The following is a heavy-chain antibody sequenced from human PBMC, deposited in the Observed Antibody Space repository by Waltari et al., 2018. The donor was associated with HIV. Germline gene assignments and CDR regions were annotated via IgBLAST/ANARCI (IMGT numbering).Heavy chain of an antibody. J-gene: IGHJ5*02. V-gene: IGHV4-39*07. CDR3: ARDSGLFMYDSRRAVLNWFDP. Sequence: QFKLQESGPRLRKPSETLSLTCTTSGGSMNTRDYYSGWVRHPPGKGREWIGNIHYNGRTFYNPSLQSRVTLSLDKSDNQFFLNFISVIAADTAVYYCARDSGLFMYDSRRAVLNWFDPWGQGLLVTVSS. CDR1: GGSMNTRDYY. CDR2: IHYNGRT. D-gene: IGHD3-9*01.